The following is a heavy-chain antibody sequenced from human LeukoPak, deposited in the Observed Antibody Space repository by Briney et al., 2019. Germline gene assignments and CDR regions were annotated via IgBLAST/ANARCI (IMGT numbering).Heavy chain of an antibody. V-gene: IGHV4-59*01. Sequence: PSETLSLACTVSGGSISSYYWSWIRQPPGKGLEWIGYIYYSGSTNYNPSLKSRVTISIDTSKNQFSLKLSSVTAADTGVYYCARGTRYSYIFDYWGREPWSPSPQ. CDR3: ARGTRYSYIFDY. CDR1: GGSISSYY. D-gene: IGHD5-18*01. CDR2: IYYSGST. J-gene: IGHJ4*02.